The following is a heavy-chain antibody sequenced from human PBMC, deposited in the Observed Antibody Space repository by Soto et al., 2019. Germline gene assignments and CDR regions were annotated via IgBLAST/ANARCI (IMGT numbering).Heavy chain of an antibody. CDR3: ARAVGDPLYYLDY. CDR2: TDYSGNT. Sequence: SETRSLTCTVSSDSISSYYWIWIRQSPGKGLEWIGYTDYSGNTNYNPSLKSRVTISGDTSKNQFSLRLSSVTAADTAVYYCARAVGDPLYYLDYWGQGTLVTVSS. D-gene: IGHD6-19*01. V-gene: IGHV4-59*08. CDR1: SDSISSYY. J-gene: IGHJ4*02.